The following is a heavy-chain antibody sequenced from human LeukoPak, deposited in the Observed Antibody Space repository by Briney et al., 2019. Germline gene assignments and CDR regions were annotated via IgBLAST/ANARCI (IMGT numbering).Heavy chain of an antibody. CDR2: INPNSGGT. D-gene: IGHD1-26*01. J-gene: IGHJ3*02. CDR1: GYTFTGYY. V-gene: IGHV1-2*02. Sequence: ASVKVSCKASGYTFTGYYMHWVRQAPGQGLEWMGWINPNSGGTNYAQKFQGRDTMTGDTSISTAYMDLSSLRSDDTAVYYCARDQDSGSYQGEGGDAFDIWGQGTMVTVSS. CDR3: ARDQDSGSYQGEGGDAFDI.